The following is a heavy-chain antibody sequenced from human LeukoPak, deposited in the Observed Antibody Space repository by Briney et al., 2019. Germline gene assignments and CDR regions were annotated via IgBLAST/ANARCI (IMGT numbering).Heavy chain of an antibody. CDR1: GGSISSYY. CDR2: IYYSGST. D-gene: IGHD3-22*01. CDR3: ARDGPDYYDSSGYYMVGALDI. J-gene: IGHJ3*02. Sequence: SETLSLTCTVSGGSISSYYWSWIRQPPGKGLESIGYIYYSGSTNYNPSLKSRVTISVDTSKHQFSLKLSSVTAADTAVYYCARDGPDYYDSSGYYMVGALDIWGQGTMVTVSS. V-gene: IGHV4-59*01.